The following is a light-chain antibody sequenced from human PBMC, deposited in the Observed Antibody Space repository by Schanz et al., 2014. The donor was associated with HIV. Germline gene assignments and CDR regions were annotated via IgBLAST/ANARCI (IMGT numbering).Light chain of an antibody. J-gene: IGLJ2*01. V-gene: IGLV1-44*01. Sequence: QSVLPQSPSASGTPGQRVTISCSGSSSNIGSNTVNWYQQLPGTAPKLLIYSNSRRPSGVPDRFSGSKSGTSASLTITGLQAEDEADYYCAAWDVNLNGPVFGGGTKLTVL. CDR2: SNS. CDR3: AAWDVNLNGPV. CDR1: SSNIGSNT.